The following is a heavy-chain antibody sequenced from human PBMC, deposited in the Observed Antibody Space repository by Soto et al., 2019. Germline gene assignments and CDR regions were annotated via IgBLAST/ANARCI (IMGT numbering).Heavy chain of an antibody. V-gene: IGHV1-69*13. CDR3: ARATRSYCSGGSCYQGDY. CDR1: GGTFSSYA. Sequence: ASVKVSCKASGGTFSSYAISWVRQAPGQGLEWMGGIIPIFGTANYAQKFQGRVTITADESTSTAYMELSSLRSEDTAVYYCARATRSYCSGGSCYQGDYWGQGTLVTVSS. J-gene: IGHJ4*02. D-gene: IGHD2-15*01. CDR2: IIPIFGTA.